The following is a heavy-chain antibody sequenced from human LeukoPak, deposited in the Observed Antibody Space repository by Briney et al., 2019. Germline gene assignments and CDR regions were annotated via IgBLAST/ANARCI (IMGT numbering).Heavy chain of an antibody. CDR3: ARCTMFRGAMLAAFDI. CDR1: GDSVSSNSAA. J-gene: IGHJ3*02. D-gene: IGHD3-10*01. CDR2: TYYRSKWFN. Sequence: SQTLSLTCAISGDSVSSNSAAWNWIRQSPSRGLEWLGRTYYRSKWFNDYAVSVKSRITINPDTSKNQFSLQLNSVTPEDTAVYYCARCTMFRGAMLAAFDIWGQGTMVTVSS. V-gene: IGHV6-1*01.